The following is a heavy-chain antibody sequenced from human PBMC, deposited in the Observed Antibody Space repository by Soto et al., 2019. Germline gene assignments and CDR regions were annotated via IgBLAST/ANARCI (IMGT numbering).Heavy chain of an antibody. CDR1: GFTVSSNY. CDR3: AREFPYYYGSGCYFSFDI. V-gene: IGHV3-53*04. J-gene: IGHJ3*02. Sequence: EVQLVESGGGLVQPGGSLRLSCAASGFTVSSNYMSWVRQAPGKGLEWVSVIYGGGSTYYADSVKGRFTISRHNSTNTMYLQMNSLGVEDTGVYYCAREFPYYYGSGCYFSFDIWGQGTMVTVSS. CDR2: IYGGGST. D-gene: IGHD3-10*01.